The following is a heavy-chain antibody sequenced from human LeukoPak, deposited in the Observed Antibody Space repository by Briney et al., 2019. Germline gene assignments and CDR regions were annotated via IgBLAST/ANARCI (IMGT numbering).Heavy chain of an antibody. CDR1: GFTFSSYA. CDR3: AKASDFWSGYYRLIDYFDY. D-gene: IGHD3-3*01. J-gene: IGHJ4*02. V-gene: IGHV3-23*01. CDR2: ISGSGGST. Sequence: GGSLRLSCAASGFTFSSYAMSWVRQAPGKGLEWVSAISGSGGSTYYADSVKGRFTISRDNSKNTLYLQINSLRAEDTAVYYCAKASDFWSGYYRLIDYFDYWGQGTLVTVSS.